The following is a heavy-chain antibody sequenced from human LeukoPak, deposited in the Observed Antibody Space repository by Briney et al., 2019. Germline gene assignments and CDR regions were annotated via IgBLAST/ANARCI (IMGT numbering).Heavy chain of an antibody. V-gene: IGHV4-30-4*01. CDR1: GGSISSGDYY. Sequence: SKTLSLTCTVSGGSISSGDYYWSWIRQPPGKGLEWIGYIYYSGSTYYNPSLKSRVTISVDTSKNQFSLKLSSVTAADTAVYYCASLYDFWSGYSNWLDPWGQGTLVTVSS. J-gene: IGHJ5*02. CDR3: ASLYDFWSGYSNWLDP. D-gene: IGHD3-3*01. CDR2: IYYSGST.